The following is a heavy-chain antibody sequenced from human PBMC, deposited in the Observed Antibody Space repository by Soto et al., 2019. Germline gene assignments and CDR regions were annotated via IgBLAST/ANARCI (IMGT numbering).Heavy chain of an antibody. CDR2: ISHDGNIK. V-gene: IGHV3-30-3*01. Sequence: QVQLVESGGGVVQPGRSLRLSCAASGFIFSRYAMHWVRQAPGKGLEWVATISHDGNIKYQQDSVKGRFTISRDNSRNTLYLQMNSLRAEDTALYYCARDYQTSSSGYYCYGMDVWGQGTTVTVSS. D-gene: IGHD6-6*01. CDR1: GFIFSRYA. CDR3: ARDYQTSSSGYYCYGMDV. J-gene: IGHJ6*02.